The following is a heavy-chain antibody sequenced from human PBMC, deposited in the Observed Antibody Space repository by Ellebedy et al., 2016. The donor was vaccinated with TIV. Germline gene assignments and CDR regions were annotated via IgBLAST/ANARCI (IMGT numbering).Heavy chain of an antibody. CDR2: INQDGSDK. V-gene: IGHV3-7*01. D-gene: IGHD4-17*01. CDR1: RFSFSSYW. CDR3: ATDGSYGDFRPPAHALVI. J-gene: IGHJ3*02. Sequence: GESLKISCAASRFSFSSYWMSWVRQSPGNGLEWVANINQDGSDKYYVDSVDGRFTISRDNAKNSLYLQMNSLRADDTSVYYCATDGSYGDFRPPAHALVIWGQGTVVTVSS.